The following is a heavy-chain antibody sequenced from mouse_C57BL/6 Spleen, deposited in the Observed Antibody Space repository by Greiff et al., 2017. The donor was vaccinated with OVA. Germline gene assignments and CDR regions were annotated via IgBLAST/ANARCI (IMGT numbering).Heavy chain of an antibody. D-gene: IGHD2-4*01. V-gene: IGHV1-39*01. CDR2: INPNYGTT. Sequence: EVQLQQSGPELVKPGASVKLSCKASGYSFTDYDMNWVKQSNGKSLEWIGVINPNYGTTSYNEKFKGKATLTVDQSSSTAYMQLNSLTSEDSAVYEGARGGRSYYDCGGVGYWGQGTTLTVSS. J-gene: IGHJ2*01. CDR3: ARGGRSYYDCGGVGY. CDR1: GYSFTDYD.